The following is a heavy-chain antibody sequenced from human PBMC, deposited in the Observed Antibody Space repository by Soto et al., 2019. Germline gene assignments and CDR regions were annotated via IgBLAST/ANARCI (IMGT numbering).Heavy chain of an antibody. CDR1: NGSIVNYY. V-gene: IGHV4-59*01. CDR3: ASRLTEATTTGEGFDI. Sequence: QVQLQESGPGLVKPSETLSLTCTVSNGSIVNYYWSWIRQPPGKGLEWIGFIYYSGSTNYNPSLKSRVTISVDMSKHQHSLRLSSVTAADTAVYYCASRLTEATTTGEGFDIWGQGTMVTVSS. D-gene: IGHD3-9*01. CDR2: IYYSGST. J-gene: IGHJ3*02.